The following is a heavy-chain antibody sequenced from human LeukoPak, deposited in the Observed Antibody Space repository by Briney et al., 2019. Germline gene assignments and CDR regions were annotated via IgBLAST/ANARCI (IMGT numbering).Heavy chain of an antibody. CDR1: GFTFSSYS. CDR3: ARDQLAYSGYDTLFAY. V-gene: IGHV3-21*01. J-gene: IGHJ4*02. D-gene: IGHD5-12*01. Sequence: TGGSLRLSCAASGFTFSSYSMNWVRQAPGKGLEWVSSISSSSNYIYYADSVKGRFTISRDNSKNTLDLQMSSLRAEDTAIYYCARDQLAYSGYDTLFAYWGQGTLVTVSS. CDR2: ISSSSNYI.